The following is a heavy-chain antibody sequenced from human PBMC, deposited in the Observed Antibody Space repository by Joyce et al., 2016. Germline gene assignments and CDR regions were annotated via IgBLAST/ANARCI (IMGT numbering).Heavy chain of an antibody. CDR2: IRPDGGER. CDR3: ARVANYDGSGSYYYYGMDA. J-gene: IGHJ6*02. D-gene: IGHD3-10*01. Sequence: EVQLLESGGGLVQPGGSLRLSCAASGFTFSNYLMAWVRQAPGKGLEWVANIRPDGGERYYLDSVKGRFTISRDITKNSLYLQMNSLGAEDTALYYGARVANYDGSGSYYYYGMDAWGQGTAVTVSS. CDR1: GFTFSNYL. V-gene: IGHV3-7*01.